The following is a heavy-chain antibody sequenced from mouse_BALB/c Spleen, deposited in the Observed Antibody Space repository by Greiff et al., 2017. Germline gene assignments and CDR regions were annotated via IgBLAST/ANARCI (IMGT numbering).Heavy chain of an antibody. V-gene: IGHV5-6-3*01. J-gene: IGHJ4*01. CDR3: AREDYRSLYAMDY. Sequence: EVKLVESGGGLVQPGGSLKLSCAASGFTFSSYGMSWVRQTPDKRLELVATINSNGGSTYYPDSVKGRFTISRDNAKNTLYLQMSSLKSEDTAMYYCAREDYRSLYAMDYWGQGTSVTVSS. CDR1: GFTFSSYG. D-gene: IGHD2-14*01. CDR2: INSNGGST.